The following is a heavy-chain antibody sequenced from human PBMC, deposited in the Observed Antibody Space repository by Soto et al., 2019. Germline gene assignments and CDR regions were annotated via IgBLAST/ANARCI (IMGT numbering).Heavy chain of an antibody. Sequence: ASVKVSCKASGGTFSRYAISWVRQSPGQGLEWMGGIIPIFGTANYAQKFQGRVTITADESTSTAYMELSSLRSEDTAVYYCARKGTYYYDSSGDGFDYWGQGTLVTVSS. V-gene: IGHV1-69*13. D-gene: IGHD3-22*01. CDR3: ARKGTYYYDSSGDGFDY. CDR1: GGTFSRYA. CDR2: IIPIFGTA. J-gene: IGHJ4*02.